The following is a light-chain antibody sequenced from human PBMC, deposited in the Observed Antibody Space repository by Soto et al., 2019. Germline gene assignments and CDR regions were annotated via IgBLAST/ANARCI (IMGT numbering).Light chain of an antibody. V-gene: IGKV3-11*01. CDR1: QSVSSY. CDR2: DAS. Sequence: EIVLTQSPATLSLSPGERATLSCRASQSVSSYLAWYQQKPGQAPRLLIYDASNRATGIPARFSGSGSVTDFTLTISSLEPEDFAVYYCQQRSNWPPITFGQGTRLESK. CDR3: QQRSNWPPIT. J-gene: IGKJ5*01.